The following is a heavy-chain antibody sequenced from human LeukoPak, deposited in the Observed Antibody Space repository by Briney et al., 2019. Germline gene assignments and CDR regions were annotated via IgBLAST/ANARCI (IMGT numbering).Heavy chain of an antibody. CDR2: IWYDGSNK. CDR3: AKVTRTLDAFDI. Sequence: GGSLRLSCAASGFTFSSYGMHWVRQAPGKGLEWVAVIWYDGSNKYYADSVKGRFTISRDNSKNTLYLQMNSLRAEDTAVYYCAKVTRTLDAFDIWGQGTMVTVSS. CDR1: GFTFSSYG. J-gene: IGHJ3*02. D-gene: IGHD1/OR15-1a*01. V-gene: IGHV3-33*06.